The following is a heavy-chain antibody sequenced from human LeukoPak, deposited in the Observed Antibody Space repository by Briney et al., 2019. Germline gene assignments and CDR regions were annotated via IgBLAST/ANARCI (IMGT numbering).Heavy chain of an antibody. CDR1: GFTFSSYS. CDR2: ISSSSSTI. D-gene: IGHD3-3*01. CDR3: ARDEDDFWSGYHDYYYGMDV. J-gene: IGHJ6*02. V-gene: IGHV3-48*01. Sequence: PGGSLRLSCAASGFTFSSYSMNWVRQAPGKGLEWVSYISSSSSTIYYADSVKGRFTISRDNAKNSLYLQMNSLRAEDTAVYYCARDEDDFWSGYHDYYYGMDVWGQGTTVTVSS.